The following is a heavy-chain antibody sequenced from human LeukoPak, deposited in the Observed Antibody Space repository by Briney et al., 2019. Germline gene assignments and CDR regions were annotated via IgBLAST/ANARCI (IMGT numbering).Heavy chain of an antibody. J-gene: IGHJ5*02. V-gene: IGHV1-18*01. CDR3: ARCVGSSHPNWFDP. CDR2: ISAYNGNT. Sequence: ASVKVSCKASGYTFTSYGISWVRQAPGQGLEWMGWISAYNGNTNYAQKLQGRVTMTTDTSTSTAYMELRSLRSDDTVVYYCARCVGSSHPNWFDPWGQGTLVTVSS. CDR1: GYTFTSYG. D-gene: IGHD1-26*01.